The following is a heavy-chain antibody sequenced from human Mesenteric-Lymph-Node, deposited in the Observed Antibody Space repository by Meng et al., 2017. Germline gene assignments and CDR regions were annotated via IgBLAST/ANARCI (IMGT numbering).Heavy chain of an antibody. CDR3: ARVRETYDYVWGSYRLDY. Sequence: GESLKISCAASGFTFSSYSMNWVRQAPGKGLEWVSSISSSSSYIYYADSVKGRFTISRDNAKNSLYLQMNSLRAEDTAVYYCARVRETYDYVWGSYRLDYWGQGTQVTVSS. V-gene: IGHV3-21*01. D-gene: IGHD3-16*02. J-gene: IGHJ4*02. CDR2: ISSSSSYI. CDR1: GFTFSSYS.